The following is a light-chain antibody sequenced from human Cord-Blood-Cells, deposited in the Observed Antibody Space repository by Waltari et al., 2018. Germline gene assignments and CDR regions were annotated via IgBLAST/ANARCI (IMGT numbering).Light chain of an antibody. CDR2: AAS. CDR1: QSISSY. V-gene: IGKV1-39*01. Sequence: DIQMTQSPSSLSASVGDRVTITCRARQSISSYLNWYQQKPGKAPHLLIYAASSLQSGVPSRFSGSGSGTDFTLTISSLQPEDFATYYCQQSYSTPYTFGQGTKLEIK. J-gene: IGKJ2*01. CDR3: QQSYSTPYT.